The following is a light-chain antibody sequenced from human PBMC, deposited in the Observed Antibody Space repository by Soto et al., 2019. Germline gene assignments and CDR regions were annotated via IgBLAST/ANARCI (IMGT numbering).Light chain of an antibody. J-gene: IGKJ5*01. V-gene: IGKV1-39*01. CDR1: QSISGY. CDR2: AAS. CDR3: QQANSLPIT. Sequence: DIQMTESPCSLHQSVGERVNITCRTSQSISGYLNWYRHKPGKAPTLLIYAASTLQSGVPSRFSGSGSGTDFTLTISSLQPEDCAIYFCQQANSLPITFGQGTRLEI.